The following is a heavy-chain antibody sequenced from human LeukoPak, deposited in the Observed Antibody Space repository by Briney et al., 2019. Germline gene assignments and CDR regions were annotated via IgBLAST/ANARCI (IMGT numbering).Heavy chain of an antibody. V-gene: IGHV3-30*18. CDR1: GFTFSSYG. J-gene: IGHJ4*02. CDR3: AKDLFGELRGPFDY. Sequence: GGSLRLSCAASGFTFSSYGMHWVRRAPGKGLEWVAVISYDGSNKYYADSVKGRFTISRDNSKNTLYLQMNSLRAEDTAVYYCAKDLFGELRGPFDYWGQGTLVTVSS. CDR2: ISYDGSNK. D-gene: IGHD3-10*02.